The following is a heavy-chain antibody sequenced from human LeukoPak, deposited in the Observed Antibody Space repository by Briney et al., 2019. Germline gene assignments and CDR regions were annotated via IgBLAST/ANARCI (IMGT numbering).Heavy chain of an antibody. Sequence: SETLSLACAVYGGSFSGYYWSWIRQPPGKGLEWIGEINHSGSTNYNPSLKSRVTISVDTSKNQFSLKLSSVTAADTAVYYCARNRYSSGWYSGYWGQGTLVTVSS. CDR3: ARNRYSSGWYSGY. CDR2: INHSGST. J-gene: IGHJ4*02. CDR1: GGSFSGYY. D-gene: IGHD6-19*01. V-gene: IGHV4-34*01.